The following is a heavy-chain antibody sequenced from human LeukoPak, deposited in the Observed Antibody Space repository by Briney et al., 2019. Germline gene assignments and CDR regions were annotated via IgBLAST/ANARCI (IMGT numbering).Heavy chain of an antibody. D-gene: IGHD5-12*01. CDR3: ARDEVDGVDY. J-gene: IGHJ4*02. CDR1: GYTFTGYY. Sequence: ASVKVSCKASGYTFTGYYMHWVRQAPGQGLEWMEWISAYNGNTNYAQKLQGRVTMTTDTSTSTAYMELRSLRSDDTAVYYCARDEVDGVDYWGQGTLVTVSS. V-gene: IGHV1-18*04. CDR2: ISAYNGNT.